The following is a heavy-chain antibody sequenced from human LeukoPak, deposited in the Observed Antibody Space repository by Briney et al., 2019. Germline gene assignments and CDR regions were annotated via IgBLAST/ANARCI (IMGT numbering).Heavy chain of an antibody. V-gene: IGHV3-21*01. J-gene: IGHJ3*02. CDR1: GFTFSSYS. CDR2: ISSSSSYI. Sequence: GGSLRLSCAASGFTFSSYSMNWVRQAPGKGLEWVSSISSSSSYIYYADSVKGRFTISRDNSKNTLYLQMNSLRAEDTAVYYCARGGWLVLDAFDIWGQGTMVTVSS. D-gene: IGHD6-19*01. CDR3: ARGGWLVLDAFDI.